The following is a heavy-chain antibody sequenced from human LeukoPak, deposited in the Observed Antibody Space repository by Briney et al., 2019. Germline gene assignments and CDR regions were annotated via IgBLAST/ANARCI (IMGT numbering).Heavy chain of an antibody. CDR1: GFTFSSYS. D-gene: IGHD3-9*01. V-gene: IGHV3-21*01. Sequence: GGSLRLSCAASGFTFSSYSMNWVRQAPGKGLEWVLSISSSSSYIYYADSVKGRFTISRDNAKNSLYLQMNSLRAEDTAVYYCASAYYDILTGYYDAFDIWGQGTMVTVSS. J-gene: IGHJ3*02. CDR3: ASAYYDILTGYYDAFDI. CDR2: ISSSSSYI.